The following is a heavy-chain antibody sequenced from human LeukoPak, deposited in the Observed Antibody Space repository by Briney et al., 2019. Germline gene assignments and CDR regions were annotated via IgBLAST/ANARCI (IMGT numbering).Heavy chain of an antibody. CDR3: ARLPQRWNQLLSQMDV. J-gene: IGHJ6*04. V-gene: IGHV4-4*09. Sequence: PSETLSLTCTVSGGSISSYYWSWIRQPPGKGLEWIGYIYTSGSTNYNPSLKSRVTISVDTSKNQFSLKLSSVTAADTAVYYCARLPQRWNQLLSQMDVWGKGTTVTVSS. CDR1: GGSISSYY. D-gene: IGHD2-2*01. CDR2: IYTSGST.